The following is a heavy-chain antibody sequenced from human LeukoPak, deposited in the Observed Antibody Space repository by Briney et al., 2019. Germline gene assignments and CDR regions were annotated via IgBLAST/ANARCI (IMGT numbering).Heavy chain of an antibody. CDR3: ARGAGGGSSWYNFGYYYYMDV. CDR2: VSPYNGNT. J-gene: IGHJ6*03. Sequence: VASVKVSCKTSGYTFTDYDITWVRQAPGQGLEWMGRVSPYNGNTYYSQTFQGRVTITKDTSTGTAYLDLKNLRADDTAMYYCARGAGGGSSWYNFGYYYYMDVWGKGTTVTVSS. V-gene: IGHV1-18*01. CDR1: GYTFTDYD. D-gene: IGHD6-13*01.